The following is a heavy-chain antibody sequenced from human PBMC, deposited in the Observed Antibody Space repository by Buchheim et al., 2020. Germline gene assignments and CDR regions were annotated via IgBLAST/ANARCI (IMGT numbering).Heavy chain of an antibody. D-gene: IGHD3-22*01. CDR1: GGSISRGGYY. CDR2: IYYSGST. J-gene: IGHJ3*02. V-gene: IGHV4-31*03. Sequence: QVQLQESGPGLVKPSHTLSLTCTVSGGSISRGGYYWSWIRQHPGKGLEWIGYIYYSGSTYYNPSLKSRVNISVDTSKNQFSLKLSSVTAADTAVYYCARDGGYDSSGYYYGPYAFDIWGQGT. CDR3: ARDGGYDSSGYYYGPYAFDI.